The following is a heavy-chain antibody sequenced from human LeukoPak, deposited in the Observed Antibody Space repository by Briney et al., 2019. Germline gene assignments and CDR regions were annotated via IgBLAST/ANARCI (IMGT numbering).Heavy chain of an antibody. V-gene: IGHV4-34*01. J-gene: IGHJ3*02. Sequence: SETLSLTCAVYGGSFSGYYWSWIRQPPGKGLEWIGEINHSGSTNYNPSLKSRVAISVDTSKNQFSLKLSSVTAADTAVYYCARLGVVPAARRVRAFDIWGQGTMVTVSS. CDR2: INHSGST. CDR1: GGSFSGYY. D-gene: IGHD2-2*01. CDR3: ARLGVVPAARRVRAFDI.